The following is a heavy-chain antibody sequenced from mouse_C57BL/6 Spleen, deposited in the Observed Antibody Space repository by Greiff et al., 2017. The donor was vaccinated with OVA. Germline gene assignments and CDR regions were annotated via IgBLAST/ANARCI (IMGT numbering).Heavy chain of an antibody. Sequence: EVQLQQSGPELVKPGASVKISCKASGYTFTDYYMNWVKQSHGKSLEWIGDINPNNGGTSYNQKFKGKATLTVDKSSSTAYMELRSLTSEDSAVYYCARSFYDGFNYAMDYWGQGTSVTVSS. D-gene: IGHD2-3*01. V-gene: IGHV1-26*01. CDR1: GYTFTDYY. J-gene: IGHJ4*01. CDR3: ARSFYDGFNYAMDY. CDR2: INPNNGGT.